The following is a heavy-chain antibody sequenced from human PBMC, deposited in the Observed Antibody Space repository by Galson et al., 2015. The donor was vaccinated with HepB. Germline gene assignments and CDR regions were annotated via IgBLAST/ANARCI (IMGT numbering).Heavy chain of an antibody. J-gene: IGHJ4*02. CDR3: VRGLSPYSSYHFDY. CDR1: GIIVSNNY. CDR2: LYADGST. V-gene: IGHV3-66*02. Sequence: SLRLSCAASGIIVSNNYMNWVRRAPGKGLEWVSVLYADGSTYYTDSVKGRFTISRDNSKSTLYLQMNSLRVDDSAVYYCVRGLSPYSSYHFDYWGQGTLVTVSS. D-gene: IGHD6-6*01.